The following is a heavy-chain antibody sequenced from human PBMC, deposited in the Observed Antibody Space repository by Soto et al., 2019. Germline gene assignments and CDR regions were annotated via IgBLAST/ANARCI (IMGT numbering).Heavy chain of an antibody. CDR2: IYPGDSDT. Sequence: GESLKISCKGSGYSFTSYWIGWVRQMPGKGLEWMGIIYPGDSDTRYSPSFQGQVTISADKSISTAYLQWSSLKASDTAMYYCARTAYYYASSGQRGPRFDPWGQGTLVTVSS. CDR1: GYSFTSYW. J-gene: IGHJ5*02. D-gene: IGHD3-22*01. CDR3: ARTAYYYASSGQRGPRFDP. V-gene: IGHV5-51*01.